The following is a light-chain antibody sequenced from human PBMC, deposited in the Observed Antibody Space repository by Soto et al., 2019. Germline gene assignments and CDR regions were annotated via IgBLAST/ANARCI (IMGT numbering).Light chain of an antibody. CDR2: AAS. CDR3: QQSYCTPYN. CDR1: QSISSY. V-gene: IGKV1-39*01. Sequence: DIQMTQTPSSLSASVGDRVTITCRASQSISSYLNWYQQKPGKAPKLLIYAASSLQSGDPSRFSGSGSGTDFTLTISSLQPEDFATYYCQQSYCTPYNFGQGTKLEIK. J-gene: IGKJ2*01.